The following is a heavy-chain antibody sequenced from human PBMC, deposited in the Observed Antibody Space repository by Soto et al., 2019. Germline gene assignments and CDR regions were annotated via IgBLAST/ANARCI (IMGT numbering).Heavy chain of an antibody. J-gene: IGHJ4*02. CDR2: MSGGGHET. CDR3: TKDNGWESHY. D-gene: IGHD1-26*01. Sequence: DVQLLESGGGLVQPGGSLRLSCAASGFSFSTSGMSWVRQAPGKGLEWVSGMSGGGHETYYADSVKGRFTISGDNAKNTWYLQMSSLRVEDTAVYFCTKDNGWESHYWGQGALVTVSS. CDR1: GFSFSTSG. V-gene: IGHV3-23*01.